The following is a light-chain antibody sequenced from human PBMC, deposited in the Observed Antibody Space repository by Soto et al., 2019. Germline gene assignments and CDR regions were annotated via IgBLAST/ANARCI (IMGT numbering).Light chain of an antibody. J-gene: IGKJ1*01. CDR2: AAS. Sequence: DIQMTQSPSTLSASVGDRVASTCRASQSISSWLAWYQQKPGKAPKLLIYAASTLQSGVPSRFSGSGSGTEFTLTISSLQAEDFATYYCQQVKSYPWTFGQGTKVDIK. V-gene: IGKV1-5*01. CDR3: QQVKSYPWT. CDR1: QSISSW.